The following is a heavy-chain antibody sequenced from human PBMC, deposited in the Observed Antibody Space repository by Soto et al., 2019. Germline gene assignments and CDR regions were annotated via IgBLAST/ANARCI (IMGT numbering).Heavy chain of an antibody. J-gene: IGHJ4*02. V-gene: IGHV4-59*08. CDR3: ARHEQQLVTFDS. CDR2: IFHNGNT. CDR1: GGSISSYF. Sequence: SETLSLTCTVSGGSISSYFWSWLRQPPGKGLEWIGYIFHNGNTNYNPFFKSRVTISVDTSKNQFSLKLNSVTAADTAVYYCARHEQQLVTFDSWGLGTLVTVSS. D-gene: IGHD6-13*01.